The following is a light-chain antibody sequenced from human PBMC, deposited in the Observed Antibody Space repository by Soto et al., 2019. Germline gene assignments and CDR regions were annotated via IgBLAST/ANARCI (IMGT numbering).Light chain of an antibody. V-gene: IGKV3D-15*01. CDR1: QSVGAS. CDR2: RIS. Sequence: EIVFTQSPDFLSVSPGERASLSCRSSQSVGASLAWYQQKPGQAPRLLFYRISTRATGIPARISGSGSGTDFSLTISSLEPEDSAVYYCQQNANLQATFGQGTKVDIK. J-gene: IGKJ1*01. CDR3: QQNANLQAT.